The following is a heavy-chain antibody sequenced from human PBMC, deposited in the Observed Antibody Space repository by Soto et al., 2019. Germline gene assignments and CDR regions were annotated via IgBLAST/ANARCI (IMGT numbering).Heavy chain of an antibody. CDR3: ARVGYYYDSSGADFDY. V-gene: IGHV3-53*01. CDR2: IYSGGST. Sequence: EVQLVESGGGLIQPGGSLRLSCAASGFTVSSNYMSWVRQAPGKGLEWVSVIYSGGSTYYADSEKGRFTISRDNSKNTLYLQMNSLRAEDTAVYYCARVGYYYDSSGADFDYWGQGTLVTVSS. CDR1: GFTVSSNY. J-gene: IGHJ4*02. D-gene: IGHD3-22*01.